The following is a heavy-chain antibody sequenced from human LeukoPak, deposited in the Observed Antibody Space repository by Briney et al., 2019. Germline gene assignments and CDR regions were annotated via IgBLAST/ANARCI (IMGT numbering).Heavy chain of an antibody. J-gene: IGHJ5*02. V-gene: IGHV1-69*13. CDR2: IIPIFGTA. D-gene: IGHD1-26*01. Sequence: SVKVPCKASGGTFSSYAISWVRQAPGQGLEWMGGIIPIFGTANYARKFQGRVTITADESTSTAYMELSSLRSEDTAVYYCARDSQREINWFDPWGQGTLVTVSS. CDR1: GGTFSSYA. CDR3: ARDSQREINWFDP.